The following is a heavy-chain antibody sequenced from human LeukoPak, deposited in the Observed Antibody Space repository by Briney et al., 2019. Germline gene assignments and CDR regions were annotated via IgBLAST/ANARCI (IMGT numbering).Heavy chain of an antibody. J-gene: IGHJ4*02. Sequence: PSETLSLTCSVSGDSISRYYWNWIRQPAGMGLEWIGRVFASGTTNYNPSLTSRVSISADKSKNQVSLRLSSVTAADTAIYYCARGWKQLVYWGQGALVTVSS. D-gene: IGHD1-1*01. V-gene: IGHV4-4*07. CDR2: VFASGTT. CDR3: ARGWKQLVY. CDR1: GDSISRYY.